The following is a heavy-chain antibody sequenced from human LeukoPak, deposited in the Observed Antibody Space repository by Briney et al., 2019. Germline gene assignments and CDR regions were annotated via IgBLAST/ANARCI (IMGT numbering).Heavy chain of an antibody. Sequence: SQTLSLTCAISGDSVSRKSAGWNWIRQSPSRGLEWLGRIYYRSTWYSDFLTSRITISPDTYKNQFSLHLDSVTPEDTAVYYCARVPGQRDPEWLVPRGGGYFDYWGQGTLVTVSS. D-gene: IGHD6-19*01. J-gene: IGHJ4*02. CDR2: IYYRSTWYS. CDR3: ARVPGQRDPEWLVPRGGGYFDY. V-gene: IGHV6-1*01. CDR1: GDSVSRKSAG.